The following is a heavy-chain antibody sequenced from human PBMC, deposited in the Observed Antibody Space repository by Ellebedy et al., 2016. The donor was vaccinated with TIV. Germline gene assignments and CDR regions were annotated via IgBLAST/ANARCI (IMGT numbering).Heavy chain of an antibody. CDR3: ARDTCSSSCPGYYYYYGMDV. CDR2: ISDDGSNK. V-gene: IGHV3-30*03. Sequence: GGSLRLSCAASGFSFSSYGMHWVRQAPGKGLEWVAVISDDGSNKNYADYVKGRFSISRDTSKNTLYLQMNSLSAEDTAVYYCARDTCSSSCPGYYYYYGMDVWGQGTTVTVSS. J-gene: IGHJ6*02. CDR1: GFSFSSYG. D-gene: IGHD2-2*01.